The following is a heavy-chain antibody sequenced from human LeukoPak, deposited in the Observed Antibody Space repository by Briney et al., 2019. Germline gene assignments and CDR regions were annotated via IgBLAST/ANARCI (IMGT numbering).Heavy chain of an antibody. V-gene: IGHV1-3*01. Sequence: ASVKVSCKASGYTFTSYAMHWVRQAPGQRIEWMGWINAGNGNTKYSQKFQGRVTITRDTSASTAYMELSSLRSEDTAVYYCARDYKYSSSWYYFDYWGQGTLVTVSS. D-gene: IGHD6-13*01. CDR1: GYTFTSYA. CDR3: ARDYKYSSSWYYFDY. CDR2: INAGNGNT. J-gene: IGHJ4*02.